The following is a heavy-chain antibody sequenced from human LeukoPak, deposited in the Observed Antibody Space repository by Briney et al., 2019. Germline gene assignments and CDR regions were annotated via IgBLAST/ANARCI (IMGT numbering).Heavy chain of an antibody. D-gene: IGHD3-22*01. J-gene: IGHJ4*02. Sequence: PGGSLRLSCAASGFTFSSYSMNWVRQAPGRGLEWVSSISSSSSYIYYADSVKGRFTISRDNAKNSLYLQMNSLRAEDTAVYYCARDVGYYDSSGYYYLDYWGQGTLVTVSS. V-gene: IGHV3-21*01. CDR3: ARDVGYYDSSGYYYLDY. CDR2: ISSSSSYI. CDR1: GFTFSSYS.